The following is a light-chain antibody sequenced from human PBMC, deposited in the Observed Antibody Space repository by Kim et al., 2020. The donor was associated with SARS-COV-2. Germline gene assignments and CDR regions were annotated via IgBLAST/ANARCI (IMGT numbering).Light chain of an antibody. V-gene: IGKV3-15*01. J-gene: IGKJ4*02. CDR3: KKDNDWTLRT. CDR2: GAS. CDR1: QSVRNN. Sequence: IVMTQSPATLSVSPGERVTLSCRASQSVRNNLAWYQQRPGQAPRLLIYGASTRATDVSARFSGSGSGTEFTLTIRSLQSEDLAVYYCKKDNDWTLRTFGGGTKVDSK.